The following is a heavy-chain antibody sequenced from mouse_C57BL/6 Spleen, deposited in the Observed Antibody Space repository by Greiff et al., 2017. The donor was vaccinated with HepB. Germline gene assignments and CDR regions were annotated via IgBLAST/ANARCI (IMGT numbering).Heavy chain of an antibody. D-gene: IGHD3-2*02. J-gene: IGHJ2*01. CDR3: AHSSGYDYLDY. CDR1: GYTFTSYW. Sequence: LQQSGAELVKPGASVKLSCKASGYTFTSYWMHWVKQRPGQGLEWIGMIHPNSGSTNYNEKFESKATLTVDKSSSTAYMQLSSLTSEDSAVYYCAHSSGYDYLDYWGQSTTLTVSS. CDR2: IHPNSGST. V-gene: IGHV1-64*01.